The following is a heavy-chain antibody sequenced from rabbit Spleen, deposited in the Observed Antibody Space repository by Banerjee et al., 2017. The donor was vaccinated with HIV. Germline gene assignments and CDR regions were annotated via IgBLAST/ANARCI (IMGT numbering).Heavy chain of an antibody. CDR3: ARDAAGREDFNL. CDR2: IEGGGSAFT. D-gene: IGHD4-2*01. Sequence: QSLEESGGDLVKPGASLTLTCTASGVSFSSSSYMCWVRQAPGKGLEWIACIEGGGSAFTYFASWAKGRFTISKTSSTTVTLKMTSLTAAGTATYFCARDAAGREDFNLWGPGTLVTVS. V-gene: IGHV1S40*01. J-gene: IGHJ4*01. CDR1: GVSFSSSSY.